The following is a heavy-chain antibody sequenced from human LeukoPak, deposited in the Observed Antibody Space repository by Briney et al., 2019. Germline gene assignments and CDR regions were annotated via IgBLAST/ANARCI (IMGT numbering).Heavy chain of an antibody. CDR3: ARGPLMVGKAYYYYYYMDV. Sequence: SETLSLTCAVYGGSFSGYYWSWIRQPPGKGLEWIGEINHSGSTNYNPSLKSRVTISVDTSNNQFSLKLSSVTAADTAVYYCARGPLMVGKAYYYYYYMDVWGKGTTVTVSS. D-gene: IGHD2-8*01. CDR2: INHSGST. CDR1: GGSFSGYY. J-gene: IGHJ6*03. V-gene: IGHV4-34*01.